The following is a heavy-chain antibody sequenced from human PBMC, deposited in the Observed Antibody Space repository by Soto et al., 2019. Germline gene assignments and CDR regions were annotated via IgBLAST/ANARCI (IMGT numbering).Heavy chain of an antibody. CDR2: ISGSGSAT. CDR1: GFMFNRYA. D-gene: IGHD3-3*01. Sequence: PGGSLRLSCAASGFMFNRYAMGWVRQAPGKGLEWVSSISGSGSATYYAGSVRGRFTVSRDNLKNTLYLHLNNLRAEDTAVYFCAKVRIFGVLTNPHFDYWGQGTLVTVSS. J-gene: IGHJ4*02. V-gene: IGHV3-23*01. CDR3: AKVRIFGVLTNPHFDY.